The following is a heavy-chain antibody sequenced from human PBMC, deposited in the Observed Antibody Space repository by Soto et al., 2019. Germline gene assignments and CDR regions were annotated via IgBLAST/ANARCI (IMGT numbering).Heavy chain of an antibody. CDR2: IYWDDDK. CDR3: AHRDGARFYFDY. J-gene: IGHJ4*02. V-gene: IGHV2-5*02. Sequence: QITLKESGPTVVKPTQTLTLTCNLSGFSLSTNEESVGWIRQPPGKALEWLALIYWDDDKRYSPSLKNRLTITKDTSKTKVVITMTNMDPGDTATYYCAHRDGARFYFDYWGQGTLVTVTS. CDR1: GFSLSTNEES.